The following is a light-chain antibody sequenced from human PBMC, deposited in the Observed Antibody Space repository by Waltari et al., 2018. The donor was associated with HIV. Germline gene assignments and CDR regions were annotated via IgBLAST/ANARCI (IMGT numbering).Light chain of an antibody. CDR3: CSYAGGSTLL. Sequence: QSALTQPASVSGSPGQSITIPCTGTSRAVGAYKYVSWYQHHPGKAPKVMIYDVSERPSGVSDRFSGSRSGNTASLTISGLQAEDEADYYCCSYAGGSTLLFGGGTKLTVL. V-gene: IGLV2-23*02. CDR1: SRAVGAYKY. J-gene: IGLJ2*01. CDR2: DVS.